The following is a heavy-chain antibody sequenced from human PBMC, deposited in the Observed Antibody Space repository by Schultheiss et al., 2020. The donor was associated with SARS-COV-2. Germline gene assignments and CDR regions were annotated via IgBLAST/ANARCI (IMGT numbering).Heavy chain of an antibody. CDR3: AKAYCGGDCYWAYDAFDI. J-gene: IGHJ3*02. Sequence: SETLSLTCAVYGGSFSGYYWSWIRQPPGKGLEWIGEINHSGSTNYNPSLKSRVTISVDTSKNQFYLKLSSVTAEDTAVYYCAKAYCGGDCYWAYDAFDIWGQGTMVTVSS. CDR2: INHSGST. D-gene: IGHD2-21*01. CDR1: GGSFSGYY. V-gene: IGHV4-34*01.